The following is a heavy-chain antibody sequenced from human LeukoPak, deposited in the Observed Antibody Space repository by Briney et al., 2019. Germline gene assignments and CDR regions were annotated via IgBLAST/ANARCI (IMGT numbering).Heavy chain of an antibody. V-gene: IGHV3-7*01. J-gene: IGHJ4*02. CDR3: ARDRNWDGNFDY. CDR1: GFTFSTYW. D-gene: IGHD1-1*01. CDR2: IKQDGSEK. Sequence: GGSLRLSCAASGFTFSTYWMTWVRQAPGKGLEWVANIKQDGSEKYYVDSVKGRFTISRDNAENSLYLQMNSLRVEDTAVYYCARDRNWDGNFDYWGQGTLVTVSS.